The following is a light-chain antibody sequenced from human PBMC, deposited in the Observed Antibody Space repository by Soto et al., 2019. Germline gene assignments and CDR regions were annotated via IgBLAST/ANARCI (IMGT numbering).Light chain of an antibody. Sequence: QLVLTQPPSASASRGASVRLTCTLSSGHSNYAIAWHQQQPEKGPRYLMRLHSDGSHNKGDGIPDRFSGSSSGTERYLTISNLQSEDEADYYCQSWGTGIVVFGGGTKLTVL. CDR1: SGHSNYA. CDR3: QSWGTGIVV. J-gene: IGLJ2*01. CDR2: LHSDGSH. V-gene: IGLV4-69*01.